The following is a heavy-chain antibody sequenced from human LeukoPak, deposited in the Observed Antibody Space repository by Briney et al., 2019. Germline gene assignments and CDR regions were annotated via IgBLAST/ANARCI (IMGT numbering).Heavy chain of an antibody. CDR1: GFTFSSYW. J-gene: IGHJ4*02. CDR2: INSGGSST. Sequence: PGGSLRLSCAASGFTFSSYWMHWVRQAPGKGLVWVSRINSGGSSTSYADSVKGRFTISRDNAKNTLYLQMNSLRAEDTAVYYCARPQRIAAAGTIDYWGQGTLVTVSS. CDR3: ARPQRIAAAGTIDY. D-gene: IGHD6-13*01. V-gene: IGHV3-74*01.